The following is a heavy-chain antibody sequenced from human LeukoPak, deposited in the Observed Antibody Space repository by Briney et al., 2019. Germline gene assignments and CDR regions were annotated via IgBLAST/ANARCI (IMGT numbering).Heavy chain of an antibody. J-gene: IGHJ6*02. Sequence: ASVKVSCKASGYTFTSYGISWVRQAPGQGLEWMGWISAYNGNTNYAQKLQGRVTMTTDTSTSTAYMELRSLRSDDTAVYYCARDFSSYGPYYYYGMDVWGQGTTVTISS. D-gene: IGHD5-18*01. V-gene: IGHV1-18*01. CDR2: ISAYNGNT. CDR3: ARDFSSYGPYYYYGMDV. CDR1: GYTFTSYG.